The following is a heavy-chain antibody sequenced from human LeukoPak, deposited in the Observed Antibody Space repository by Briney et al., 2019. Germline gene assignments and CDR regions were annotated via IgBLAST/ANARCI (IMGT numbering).Heavy chain of an antibody. CDR1: GGTFSSYA. D-gene: IGHD4-23*01. CDR2: IIPIFGTA. J-gene: IGHJ3*02. Sequence: SVKVSCMASGGTFSSYAISWVRQAPGQGLEWMGGIIPIFGTANYAQKFQGRVTITTDESTSTAYMELSSLRSEDTAVYYCAIRKTMVVTPFLDAFDIWGQGTMVTVSS. CDR3: AIRKTMVVTPFLDAFDI. V-gene: IGHV1-69*05.